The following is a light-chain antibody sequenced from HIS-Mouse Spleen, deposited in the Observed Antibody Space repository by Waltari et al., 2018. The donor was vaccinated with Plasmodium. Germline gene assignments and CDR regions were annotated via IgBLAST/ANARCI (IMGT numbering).Light chain of an antibody. CDR3: YSTDSSGNHRV. J-gene: IGLJ3*02. V-gene: IGLV3-10*01. Sequence: SYELTQPPSVSVSPGQTARITCSGDALPKKYAYWYQQKSGQAPVLVIYEDSKRPSGIPDGFSGSSSGTMATLTISGAHVEDEADYYCYSTDSSGNHRVFGGGTKLTVL. CDR2: EDS. CDR1: ALPKKY.